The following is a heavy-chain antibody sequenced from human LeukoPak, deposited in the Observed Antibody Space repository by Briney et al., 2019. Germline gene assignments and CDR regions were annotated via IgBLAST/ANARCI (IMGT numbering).Heavy chain of an antibody. V-gene: IGHV3-23*01. CDR2: ISGSGGST. Sequence: GGSLRLSCAASGFTFSSYAMSWVRQAPGKGLEWVSAISGSGGSTYYADSVKGRFTISRDNSKNTLYLQMNSLRAEDTAVYYCATSYGDYVYYYYGMDVWGQGTTVTVSS. CDR1: GFTFSSYA. J-gene: IGHJ6*02. CDR3: ATSYGDYVYYYYGMDV. D-gene: IGHD4-17*01.